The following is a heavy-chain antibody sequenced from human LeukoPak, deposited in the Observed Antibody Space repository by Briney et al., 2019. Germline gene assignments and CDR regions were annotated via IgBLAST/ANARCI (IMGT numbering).Heavy chain of an antibody. CDR2: IGPSSDNI. D-gene: IGHD1-26*01. Sequence: GGSLRLSCAAFGFTFSDYFLSWIRQAPEKGLEWVSYIGPSSDNINYADSVKGRFTVSRDNAKNSVYLQMNSLRAEDTAVYYCARVNPSNSGFYAYWGQGTLVTVSS. V-gene: IGHV3-11*04. J-gene: IGHJ1*01. CDR3: ARVNPSNSGFYAY. CDR1: GFTFSDYF.